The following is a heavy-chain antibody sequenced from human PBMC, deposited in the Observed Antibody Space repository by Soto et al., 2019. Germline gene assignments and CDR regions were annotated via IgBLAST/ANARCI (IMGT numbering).Heavy chain of an antibody. CDR2: IRSKAYGGTT. Sequence: GGSLRLSCTASGFTFGDYAMSWFRQAPGKGLEWVGFIRSKAYGGTTEYAASVKGRFTISRDDSKSIAYLQMNSLKTEDTAVYYCTRDRLGYCSGGSCPLGSYYYYYMDVWGKGTTVTVSS. D-gene: IGHD2-15*01. J-gene: IGHJ6*03. CDR3: TRDRLGYCSGGSCPLGSYYYYYMDV. V-gene: IGHV3-49*03. CDR1: GFTFGDYA.